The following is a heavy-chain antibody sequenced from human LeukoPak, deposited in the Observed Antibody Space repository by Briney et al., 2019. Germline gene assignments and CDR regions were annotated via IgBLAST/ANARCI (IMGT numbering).Heavy chain of an antibody. J-gene: IGHJ4*02. CDR1: GFTFSTYA. V-gene: IGHV3-30*18. D-gene: IGHD2-15*01. CDR2: ISYDGSNK. CDR3: AKPAGYCSGGSCALFDY. Sequence: PGGSLRLSCAASGFTFSTYAMHWVRQAPGKGLEWVALISYDGSNKNQADSVRGRFIISRDNSKNTLYLQMNGLRTEDTAVYYCAKPAGYCSGGSCALFDYWGQGTLVTVSS.